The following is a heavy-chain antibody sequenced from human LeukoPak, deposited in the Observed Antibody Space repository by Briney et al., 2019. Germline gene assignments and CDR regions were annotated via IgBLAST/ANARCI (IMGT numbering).Heavy chain of an antibody. J-gene: IGHJ4*02. V-gene: IGHV3-23*01. CDR1: GFLFSNAW. D-gene: IGHD6-19*01. CDR3: AKADGYSSGWYDY. CDR2: ISGSGGST. Sequence: PGGSLRLSCAASGFLFSNAWMNWVRQAPGKGLEWVSAISGSGGSTYYADSVKGRFTISRDNSKNTLYLQMNSLRAEDTAVYYCAKADGYSSGWYDYWGQGTLVTVSP.